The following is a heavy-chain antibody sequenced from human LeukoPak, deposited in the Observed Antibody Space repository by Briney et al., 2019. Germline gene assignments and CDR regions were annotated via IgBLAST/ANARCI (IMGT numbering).Heavy chain of an antibody. CDR3: ARVEGGRDTAMAT. D-gene: IGHD5-18*01. CDR2: IIPILGIA. Sequence: SVKVSCKASGGTFSSYTISWVRQAPGQGLEWMGRIIPILGIANYAQKFQGRVTITADKSTSTAYMELSNLRSEDTAVYYCARVEGGRDTAMATWGQGTLVTVSS. J-gene: IGHJ5*02. V-gene: IGHV1-69*02. CDR1: GGTFSSYT.